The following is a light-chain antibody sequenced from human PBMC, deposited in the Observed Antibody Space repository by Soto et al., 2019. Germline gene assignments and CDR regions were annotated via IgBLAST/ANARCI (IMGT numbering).Light chain of an antibody. CDR2: SGS. Sequence: DIQMTQSPSSVSASVGDRVTLTCRASQGVSTWLAWFQQRPGKAPKLLIYSGSTLQPEVPSRFSGSGSGTDFLLTISSLQPEDVAVYYCQQTDSFPFTFGGGTRVEIK. J-gene: IGKJ4*02. CDR1: QGVSTW. CDR3: QQTDSFPFT. V-gene: IGKV1-12*02.